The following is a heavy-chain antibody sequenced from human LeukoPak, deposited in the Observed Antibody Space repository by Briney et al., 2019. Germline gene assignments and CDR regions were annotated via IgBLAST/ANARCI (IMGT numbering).Heavy chain of an antibody. J-gene: IGHJ4*02. CDR1: GFTFSSYA. CDR2: ISSNGGST. Sequence: GGSLRLSCSASGFTFSSYAMHWVRQAPGKRPEDVSAISSNGGSTYYADSVKGRFTISRDNSKNTLYLQMSSLRAEDTAVYYCVKGTMAGRRGGYWGQGTLVTVSS. D-gene: IGHD2-15*01. V-gene: IGHV3-64D*06. CDR3: VKGTMAGRRGGY.